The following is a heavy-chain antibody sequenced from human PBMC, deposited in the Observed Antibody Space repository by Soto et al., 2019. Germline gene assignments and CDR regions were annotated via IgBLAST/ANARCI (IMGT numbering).Heavy chain of an antibody. J-gene: IGHJ4*02. Sequence: QITLKESGPTLVKPTQTLTLTCTFSGFSLSTSGLGVGWLRQPPGQALEWLALIYWDDDKRYSPSLKSRPTITKDTFQTRVVLTMSNMDPVDTATYYCAHASIALGVVPGLIYDYWGQGTLVTVS. CDR2: IYWDDDK. D-gene: IGHD3-3*01. CDR3: AHASIALGVVPGLIYDY. CDR1: GFSLSTSGLG. V-gene: IGHV2-5*02.